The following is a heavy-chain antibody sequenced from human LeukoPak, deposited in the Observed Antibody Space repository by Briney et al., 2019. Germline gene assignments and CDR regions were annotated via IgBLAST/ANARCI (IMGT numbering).Heavy chain of an antibody. D-gene: IGHD3-22*01. V-gene: IGHV1-69*04. CDR3: ARDGGYYDSSGYYY. CDR1: GYTFTSYG. J-gene: IGHJ4*02. Sequence: GASVKVSCKASGYTFTSYGISWVRQAPGQGLEWMGRIIPIFGIANYAQKFQGRVTITADKSTSTAYMELSSLRSEDTAVYYCARDGGYYDSSGYYYWGQGTLVTVSS. CDR2: IIPIFGIA.